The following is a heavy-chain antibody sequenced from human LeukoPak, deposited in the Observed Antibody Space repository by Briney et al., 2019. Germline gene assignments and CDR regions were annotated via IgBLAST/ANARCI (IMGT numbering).Heavy chain of an antibody. V-gene: IGHV3-23*01. CDR3: AKRIPNYYGMDV. D-gene: IGHD2-15*01. Sequence: GGSLRLSCAASGFTFRSNAMTWVRKAPGKGLEWVSTISGSGTSTYYADSVKGRFTISRDNSKNTLYLQMNSLRAEDTAVYYCAKRIPNYYGMDVWGQGTTVTVSS. CDR2: ISGSGTST. J-gene: IGHJ6*02. CDR1: GFTFRSNA.